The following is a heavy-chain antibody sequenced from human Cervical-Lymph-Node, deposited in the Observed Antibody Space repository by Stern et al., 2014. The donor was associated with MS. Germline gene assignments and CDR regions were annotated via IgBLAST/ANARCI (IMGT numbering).Heavy chain of an antibody. D-gene: IGHD3-3*01. J-gene: IGHJ4*02. V-gene: IGHV4-59*08. CDR2: VHYSGTT. CDR3: AGSGTYYPDY. CDR1: GGSISSYY. Sequence: QVQLVESGPGLVKPSETLSLTCSVSGGSISSYYWNWIRQPPGKGLEWIANVHYSGTTNYNPSLKSRVTILIDTSMNKISLKITSVTAADTAVYYCAGSGTYYPDYWGQGILVTVSS.